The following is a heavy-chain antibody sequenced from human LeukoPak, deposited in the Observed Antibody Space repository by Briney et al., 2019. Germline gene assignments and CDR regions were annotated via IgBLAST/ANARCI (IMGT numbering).Heavy chain of an antibody. J-gene: IGHJ4*02. Sequence: PGGSLRLSCAASGFTFSSYWMSWVRQAPGKGLEWVANIKQDGSEKYYVDSVKGRFTISRDNAKNSLYLQMNSLRAEDTAVYYCARLYSSGWTFFDYWGQGTLVTVSS. V-gene: IGHV3-7*01. D-gene: IGHD6-19*01. CDR3: ARLYSSGWTFFDY. CDR2: IKQDGSEK. CDR1: GFTFSSYW.